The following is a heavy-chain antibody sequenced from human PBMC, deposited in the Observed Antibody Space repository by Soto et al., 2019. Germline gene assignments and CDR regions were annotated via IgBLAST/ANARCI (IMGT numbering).Heavy chain of an antibody. Sequence: QVQLQESGPGLVKPSETLSLTCTVSGGSISSYYWSWIRQPPGKGLEWIGYIYYSGSTNYNPSLKSRVTISVDTSKNQFSLKLSSVTAADTAVYYCARVDGYKDAFDIWGQGTMVTVSS. CDR1: GGSISSYY. CDR3: ARVDGYKDAFDI. CDR2: IYYSGST. J-gene: IGHJ3*02. D-gene: IGHD5-12*01. V-gene: IGHV4-59*01.